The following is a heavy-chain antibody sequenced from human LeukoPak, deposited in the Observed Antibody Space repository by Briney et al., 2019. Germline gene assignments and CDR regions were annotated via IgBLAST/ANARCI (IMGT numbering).Heavy chain of an antibody. D-gene: IGHD3-9*01. Sequence: GGSLRLSCAASAFTFSSHDMNWVRQAPGKGLEWVSSISSSGSYIYYADSVKGRFTISRDNAKNSLYLQMNSLRAEDTAVYYCTRRVLYYDILTGLNTYYGMDVWGQGTTVTVSS. CDR2: ISSSGSYI. V-gene: IGHV3-21*01. J-gene: IGHJ6*02. CDR3: TRRVLYYDILTGLNTYYGMDV. CDR1: AFTFSSHD.